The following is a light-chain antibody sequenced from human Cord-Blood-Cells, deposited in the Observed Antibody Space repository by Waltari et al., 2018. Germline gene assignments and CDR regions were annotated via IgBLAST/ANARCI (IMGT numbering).Light chain of an antibody. Sequence: DILMTQYPDSLAVSLGERATINCKSSQSVLYSSNNKHYLAWYQQKPGQPPKLLIYWASTRESGVPDRFSGSGSGTDFTLTISSLQAEDVAVYYCQQYYSTPYSFGQGTKLEIK. CDR3: QQYYSTPYS. V-gene: IGKV4-1*01. CDR1: QSVLYSSNNKHY. J-gene: IGKJ2*03. CDR2: WAS.